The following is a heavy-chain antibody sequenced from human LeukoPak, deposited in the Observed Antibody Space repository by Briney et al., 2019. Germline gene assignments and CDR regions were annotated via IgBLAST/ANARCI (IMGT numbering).Heavy chain of an antibody. CDR2: INPNSGGT. D-gene: IGHD6-6*01. V-gene: IGHV1-2*02. CDR1: GYTFTGYY. Sequence: ASVKVSCKASGYTFTGYYMHWVRQAPGQGLEWMGWINPNSGGTNYAQKFQGRVTMTRDTSISTAYMELSRLRSDDTAVYYCSAAMSGYSSSSDFDYWGQGTLVTVSS. CDR3: SAAMSGYSSSSDFDY. J-gene: IGHJ4*02.